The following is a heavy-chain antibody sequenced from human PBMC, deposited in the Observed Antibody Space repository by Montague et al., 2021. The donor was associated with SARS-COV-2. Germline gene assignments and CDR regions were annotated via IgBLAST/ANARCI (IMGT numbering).Heavy chain of an antibody. CDR2: IYYTGST. CDR1: GGSIGNWTYY. CDR3: ARDTGIALLVVVTGYGLDV. D-gene: IGHD3-22*01. Sequence: SETLSLTCTVSGGSIGNWTYYWGWVRQPPGKGLEWIGSIYYTGSTYYNPSLKSRVTISVDTSKNQFSLKLSSVTAADTAVYYCARDTGIALLVVVTGYGLDVWGQGTPVTVSS. V-gene: IGHV4-39*07. J-gene: IGHJ6*02.